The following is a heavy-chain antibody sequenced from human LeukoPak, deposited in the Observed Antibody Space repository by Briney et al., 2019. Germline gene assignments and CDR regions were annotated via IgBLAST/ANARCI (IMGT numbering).Heavy chain of an antibody. CDR2: INPNSGGT. D-gene: IGHD4-23*01. CDR3: ARNYGGSSKYFDY. CDR1: GYTFTGYY. V-gene: IGHV1-2*02. Sequence: ASVKVSCKASGYTFTGYYMHWVRQAPGQGLEWMGWINPNSGGTKYAQKFQVRVTMTRDTSISTAYLELSRLTSDDTALYYCARNYGGSSKYFDYWGQGTLVTASS. J-gene: IGHJ4*02.